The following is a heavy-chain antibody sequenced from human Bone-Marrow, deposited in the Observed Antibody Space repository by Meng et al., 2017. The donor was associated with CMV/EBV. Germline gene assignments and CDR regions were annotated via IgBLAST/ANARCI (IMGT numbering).Heavy chain of an antibody. V-gene: IGHV4-30-4*08. J-gene: IGHJ5*02. CDR3: ARLLYYDFWSGYYTRPGWFDP. CDR2: IYYSGST. Sequence: LRLSCTVSGGSISSGDYYWSWIRQPPGKGLEWIGYIYYSGSTYYNPSLKSRVTISVDTSKNQFSLKLSSVTGADTAVYYCARLLYYDFWSGYYTRPGWFDPWGQGTLVTVSS. CDR1: GGSISSGDYY. D-gene: IGHD3-3*01.